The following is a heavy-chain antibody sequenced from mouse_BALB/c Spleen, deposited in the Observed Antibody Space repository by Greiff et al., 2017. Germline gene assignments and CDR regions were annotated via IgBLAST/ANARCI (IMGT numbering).Heavy chain of an antibody. CDR2: ISDGGSYT. Sequence: DVHLVESGGGLVKPGGSLKLSCAASGFTFSDYYMYWVRQTPEKRLEWVATISDGGSYTYYPDSVKGRFTISRDNAKNNLYLQMSSLKSEDTAMYYCARGSRVREGRDDWGQGTSVTVSS. J-gene: IGHJ4*01. D-gene: IGHD2-14*01. CDR3: ARGSRVREGRDD. CDR1: GFTFSDYY. V-gene: IGHV5-4*02.